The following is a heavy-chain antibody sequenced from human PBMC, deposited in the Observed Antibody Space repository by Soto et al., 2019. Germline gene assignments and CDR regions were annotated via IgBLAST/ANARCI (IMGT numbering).Heavy chain of an antibody. CDR3: AKLPSSGWYRPGVFDY. CDR1: GFTFSSYA. D-gene: IGHD6-19*01. Sequence: LRLSCAASGFTFSSYAMSWVRQAPGKGLEWVSAISGSGGSTYYADSVKGRFTISRDNSKNTLYLQMNSLRAEDTAVYYCAKLPSSGWYRPGVFDYWGQGTLVTVSS. CDR2: ISGSGGST. V-gene: IGHV3-23*01. J-gene: IGHJ4*02.